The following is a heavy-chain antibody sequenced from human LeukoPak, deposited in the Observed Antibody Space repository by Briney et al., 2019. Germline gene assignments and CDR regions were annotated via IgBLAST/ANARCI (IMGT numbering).Heavy chain of an antibody. CDR3: AKVRFQGCSSTSCYGTYFDY. Sequence: PGGSLRLSCAASGFTFSSYSMNWVRQAPGKGLEWVSSISSSSSYIYYADSVKGRFTISRDNAKNSLYLQMNSLRAEDTAVYYCAKVRFQGCSSTSCYGTYFDYWGQGTLVTVSS. CDR2: ISSSSSYI. D-gene: IGHD2-2*01. J-gene: IGHJ4*02. V-gene: IGHV3-21*01. CDR1: GFTFSSYS.